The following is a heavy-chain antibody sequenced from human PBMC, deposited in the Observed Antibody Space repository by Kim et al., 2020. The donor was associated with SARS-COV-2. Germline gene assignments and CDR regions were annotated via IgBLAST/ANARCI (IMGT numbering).Heavy chain of an antibody. CDR1: GFTFYGYA. V-gene: IGHV3-30*04. J-gene: IGHJ4*02. CDR3: ARVARGVIAGGHCDY. CDR2: ISYDGGSQ. Sequence: GGSLRLSCAASGFTFYGYAMDWVRQAPGKGLEWVAVISYDGGSQYYADSVKGRFTISRDNSKNTVYLQMNSLRPEDTGIYYCARVARGVIAGGHCDYWGQGTLFTVSS. D-gene: IGHD3-10*01.